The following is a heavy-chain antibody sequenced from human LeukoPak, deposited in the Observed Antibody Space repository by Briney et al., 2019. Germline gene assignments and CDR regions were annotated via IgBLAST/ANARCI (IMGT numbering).Heavy chain of an antibody. V-gene: IGHV3-30*03. CDR3: ARDTAMVTGYLDF. CDR1: GFTFSSYS. D-gene: IGHD5-18*01. Sequence: GGSLRLSCAASGFTFSSYSMNWVRQAPGKGLEWVAVVSYDGTNKYYADSVKGRFTISRDNPKNTVFLQMNSLRAEDTAFYYCARDTAMVTGYLDFWGQGTLVSVSS. CDR2: VSYDGTNK. J-gene: IGHJ4*02.